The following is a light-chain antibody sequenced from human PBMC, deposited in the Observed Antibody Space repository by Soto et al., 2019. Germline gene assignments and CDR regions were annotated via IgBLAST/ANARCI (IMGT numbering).Light chain of an antibody. J-gene: IGKJ1*01. Sequence: DIVMTQTPLSLPVTPGEPASMSCRSSQSLLDSDDGYIYLDWYLQEPGQSPQLLSYTLSLRDSGVTDRFTGSGSGTDFTLKISSVEAEAVGVYYCMQRREFPWTFGQGTKVEIK. CDR2: TLS. CDR3: MQRREFPWT. CDR1: QSLLDSDDGYIY. V-gene: IGKV2-40*01.